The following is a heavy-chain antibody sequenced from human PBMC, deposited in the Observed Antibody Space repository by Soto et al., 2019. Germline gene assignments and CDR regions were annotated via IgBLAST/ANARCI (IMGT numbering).Heavy chain of an antibody. Sequence: QVQLVQSGAEVKKPGSSVKVSCKASGGTFSSYAISWVRQAPGQGLEWMGGTIPIFGTANYAQKFQGRVTITADESTSTAYMELSSLRSEDTAVYYCARDVAAAGKVWFDPWGQGTLVTVSS. CDR1: GGTFSSYA. J-gene: IGHJ5*02. V-gene: IGHV1-69*01. CDR3: ARDVAAAGKVWFDP. D-gene: IGHD6-13*01. CDR2: TIPIFGTA.